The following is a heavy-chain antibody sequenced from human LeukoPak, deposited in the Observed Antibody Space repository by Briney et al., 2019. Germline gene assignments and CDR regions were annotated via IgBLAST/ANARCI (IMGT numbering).Heavy chain of an antibody. CDR2: SDPKSGAT. V-gene: IGHV1-2*02. D-gene: IGHD3-22*01. CDR1: GYTFTSYY. CDR3: GRGDFSDNNGYFPKLLY. Sequence: GASVKVSCKPSGYTFTSYYINWLRQAPGQRLEWMGGSDPKSGATKYEHYQGRVTMTRDTSVSTAYMELSRLTCDDTAGEYCGRGDFSDNNGYFPKLLYWGQGALLTVSS. J-gene: IGHJ4*02.